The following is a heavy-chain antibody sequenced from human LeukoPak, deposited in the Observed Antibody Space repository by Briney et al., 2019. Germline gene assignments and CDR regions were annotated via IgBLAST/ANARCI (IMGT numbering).Heavy chain of an antibody. CDR2: INPSGGST. CDR3: ARDPHRGVIYNWFDP. J-gene: IGHJ5*02. D-gene: IGHD3-10*01. CDR1: GYTFTSYY. Sequence: ASVKVSCKASGYTFTSYYMHWVRQAPGQGLEWMGIINPSGGSTSYAQKFQGRVTMTRDMSTSTVYMELSSLRSEDTAVYYCARDPHRGVIYNWFDPWGQGTLVTVSS. V-gene: IGHV1-46*01.